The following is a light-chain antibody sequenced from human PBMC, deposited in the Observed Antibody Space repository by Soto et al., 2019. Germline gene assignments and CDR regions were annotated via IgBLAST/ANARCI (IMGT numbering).Light chain of an antibody. Sequence: ETVLTKAPCILPLSPGERATLSCRASQRVSSTYLAWYEQTPGQAPRLLIYGASSRATCVPERFSGSGSVTDFTITIRRVEPEDFALFFCHQFATSPWTLGHGTQVVIK. J-gene: IGKJ1*01. CDR1: QRVSSTY. V-gene: IGKV3-20*01. CDR3: HQFATSPWT. CDR2: GAS.